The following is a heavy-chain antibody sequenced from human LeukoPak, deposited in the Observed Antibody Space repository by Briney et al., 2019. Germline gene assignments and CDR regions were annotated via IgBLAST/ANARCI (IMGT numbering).Heavy chain of an antibody. CDR2: INHSGST. D-gene: IGHD3-3*01. CDR3: ARGRGYDFWSGHPRMIWFDP. J-gene: IGHJ5*02. V-gene: IGHV4-34*01. CDR1: GFTFSSYE. Sequence: GSLRLSCAASGFTFSSYEMNWIRQPPGKGLEWIGEINHSGSTNYNPSLKSRVTISVDTSKNQFSLKLSSVTAADTAVYYCARGRGYDFWSGHPRMIWFDPWGQGTLVTVSS.